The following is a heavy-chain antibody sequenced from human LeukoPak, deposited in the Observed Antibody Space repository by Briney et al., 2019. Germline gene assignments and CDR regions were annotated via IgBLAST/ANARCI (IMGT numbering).Heavy chain of an antibody. CDR2: IYSGGST. CDR3: ATIGGDYVSFDN. Sequence: GGSLRLSCAASEFTVSSNYMSWGRQAPGKGLEWVSVIYSGGSTYYADSVKGRFTISRHNSKNTLYLQMNSLRGEDTAVYYCATIGGDYVSFDNWGQGTLVTVTS. CDR1: EFTVSSNY. J-gene: IGHJ4*02. D-gene: IGHD4-17*01. V-gene: IGHV3-53*04.